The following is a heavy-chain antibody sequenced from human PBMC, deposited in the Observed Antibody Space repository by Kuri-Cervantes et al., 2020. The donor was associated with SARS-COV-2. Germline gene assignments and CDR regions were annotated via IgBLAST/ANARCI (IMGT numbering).Heavy chain of an antibody. D-gene: IGHD1-26*01. CDR2: INPNSGGT. CDR3: AREGVGAHKGYYMDV. V-gene: IGHV1-2*02. J-gene: IGHJ6*03. CDR1: GYTFTGYY. Sequence: ASVKVSCKASGYTFTGYYMHWVRQAPGQGLERMGWINPNSGGTNYAQKFQGRVTMTRDTSISTAYMELSRLRSDDTAVYYCAREGVGAHKGYYMDVWGKGTTVTVSS.